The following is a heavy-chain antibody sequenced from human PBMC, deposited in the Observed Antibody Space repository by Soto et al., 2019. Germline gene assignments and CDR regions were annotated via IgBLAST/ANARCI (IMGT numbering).Heavy chain of an antibody. J-gene: IGHJ4*02. Sequence: EVQLVESGGGLVQPGGSLRLSCTTSGFSFSSFWMIWVRQAPGKGLEWVAIIRQDGSEKHYVDSVKGRFTVSRDNAEKSLYLQMDSLRPDDTAVYFCVRGYSDYTDYFDYWGQGALFTVSS. CDR3: VRGYSDYTDYFDY. CDR2: IRQDGSEK. V-gene: IGHV3-7*03. D-gene: IGHD4-17*01. CDR1: GFSFSSFW.